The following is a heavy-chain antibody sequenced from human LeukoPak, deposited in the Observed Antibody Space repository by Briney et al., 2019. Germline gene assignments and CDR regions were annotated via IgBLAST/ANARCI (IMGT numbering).Heavy chain of an antibody. J-gene: IGHJ4*02. CDR1: GGSITGYY. D-gene: IGHD3-22*01. Sequence: ETLSLTCTVSGGSITGYYWSWIRQPPGKGLEWIGYISYSGSTNSNPSLKSRVTMSVDTSKNQFSLKLSSVTAADTAVYYCALWYYDGSGYPFDYWGQGTLVTVSS. CDR2: ISYSGST. V-gene: IGHV4-59*01. CDR3: ALWYYDGSGYPFDY.